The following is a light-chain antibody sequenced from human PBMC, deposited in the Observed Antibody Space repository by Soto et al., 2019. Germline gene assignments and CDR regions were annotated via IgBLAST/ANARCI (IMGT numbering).Light chain of an antibody. Sequence: DIKMTQSPSTLSASVGDRVTITCRASQSISSWLAWYQQKPGKAPKLLIYKASSLESGVPSRFSGSGSGTDFTFTISSLQPEDIATYYCQHCDSLPLTFGQGTRLEI. J-gene: IGKJ5*01. CDR3: QHCDSLPLT. CDR1: QSISSW. CDR2: KAS. V-gene: IGKV1-5*03.